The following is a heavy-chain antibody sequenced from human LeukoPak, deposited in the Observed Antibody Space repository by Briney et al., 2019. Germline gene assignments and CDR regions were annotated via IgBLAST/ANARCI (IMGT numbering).Heavy chain of an antibody. CDR3: AREVGYYDSSGYFDY. CDR1: GGSISSSNW. J-gene: IGHJ4*02. CDR2: IYYSGST. D-gene: IGHD3-22*01. Sequence: PSGTLSLTCAVFGGSISSSNWWSWVRQPPGKGLEWIGYIYYSGSTYSNPSLKSRVTISVDTSKNQFSLRLSSVTAADTAVYYCAREVGYYDSSGYFDYWGQGTLVTVPS. V-gene: IGHV4-4*02.